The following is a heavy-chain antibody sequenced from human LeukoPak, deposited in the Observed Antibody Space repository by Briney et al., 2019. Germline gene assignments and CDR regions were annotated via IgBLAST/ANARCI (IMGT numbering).Heavy chain of an antibody. CDR1: GYTFTGYY. CDR2: INPNSGGT. Sequence: ASVKVSCKASGYTFTGYYMHWVRQAPGQGLEWMGWINPNSGGTNYAQKFQGRVTMTEDTSTDTAYMELSSLRSEDTAVYYCATRVVVVAADDAFDIWGQGTMVTVSS. CDR3: ATRVVVVAADDAFDI. D-gene: IGHD2-15*01. V-gene: IGHV1-2*02. J-gene: IGHJ3*02.